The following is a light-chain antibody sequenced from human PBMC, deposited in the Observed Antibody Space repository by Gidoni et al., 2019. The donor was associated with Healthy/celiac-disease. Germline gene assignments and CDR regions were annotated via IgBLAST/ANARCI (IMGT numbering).Light chain of an antibody. V-gene: IGKV3-11*01. Sequence: EIVLTQSPATLSLSPGERAPLSCRASKSVRSYLAWYQQKPGTAPRLLIYDSHNRATGIPARFSGSGSGTDFTLPSRTLEPEYFAVYYCQQRSNGPLLTCGGGTKVEIK. CDR1: KSVRSY. J-gene: IGKJ4*01. CDR2: DSH. CDR3: QQRSNGPLLT.